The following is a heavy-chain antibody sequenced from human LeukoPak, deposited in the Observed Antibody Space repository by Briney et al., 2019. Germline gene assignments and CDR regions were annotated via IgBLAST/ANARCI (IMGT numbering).Heavy chain of an antibody. Sequence: GGSLRLSCAASGFTFSSYAMHWVRQAPGKGLEWVAVISYDGSNKYYADSVKGRFTISRDNSKNTLYLQMNSLRAEDTAVYYCARGKQQLVGDTSGYYFDYWGQGTLVTVSS. CDR1: GFTFSSYA. CDR2: ISYDGSNK. CDR3: ARGKQQLVGDTSGYYFDY. V-gene: IGHV3-30-3*01. D-gene: IGHD6-13*01. J-gene: IGHJ4*02.